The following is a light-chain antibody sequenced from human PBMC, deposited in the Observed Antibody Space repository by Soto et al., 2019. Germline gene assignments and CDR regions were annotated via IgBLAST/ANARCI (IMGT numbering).Light chain of an antibody. Sequence: DIQMTQSPSTLSASVGDRVTITCRAIQSISSWLAWYQQKPGKAPKLLIYDASNLESGVPSRFSGGGSGTEFSLTISSLQPDDFATYYCHQYNTYSQTFGQGTKVDIK. CDR3: HQYNTYSQT. CDR2: DAS. V-gene: IGKV1-5*01. CDR1: QSISSW. J-gene: IGKJ1*01.